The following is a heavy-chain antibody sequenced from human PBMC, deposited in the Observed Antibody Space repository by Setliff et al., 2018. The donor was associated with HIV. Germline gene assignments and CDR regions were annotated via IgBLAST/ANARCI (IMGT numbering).Heavy chain of an antibody. CDR1: GYTFTDFG. CDR2: IGAFNGNT. D-gene: IGHD2-15*01. Sequence: ASVKVSCKASGYTFTDFGITWVRQAPGQGLEWMGWIGAFNGNTHYPQNLQGRVTMTTDTSTRTAYMELRSLRPDDTAVYFCARAGAAETSHFDYWGQGTLVTAPQ. V-gene: IGHV1-18*01. J-gene: IGHJ4*02. CDR3: ARAGAAETSHFDY.